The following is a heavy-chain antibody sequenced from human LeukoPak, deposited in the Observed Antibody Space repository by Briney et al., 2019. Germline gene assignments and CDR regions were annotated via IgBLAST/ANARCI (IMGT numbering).Heavy chain of an antibody. V-gene: IGHV3-48*04. J-gene: IGHJ2*01. CDR2: ISSSSTI. Sequence: GGSLRLSCAASGFTFSSYSMNWVRQAPGKGLEWVSYISSSSTIYYADSVKGRFTISRDNAKNSMYLQMNSLRAEDTVLYYCARPASRGVGRYFDLWGRGSLVTVSS. CDR3: ARPASRGVGRYFDL. CDR1: GFTFSSYS. D-gene: IGHD3-10*01.